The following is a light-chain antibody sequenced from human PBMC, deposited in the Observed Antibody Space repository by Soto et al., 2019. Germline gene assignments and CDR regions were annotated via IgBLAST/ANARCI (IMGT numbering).Light chain of an antibody. Sequence: AIRMTQSPSSLSASTGDRVTITCRASQGISSCLAWYQQKPGKAPKLLIYAASTLQSGVPSRFSGSGSGTDFTLTISCLQSEDFAPYYCQQYYSYPLTFGQGTKVEIK. CDR2: AAS. CDR1: QGISSC. V-gene: IGKV1-8*01. CDR3: QQYYSYPLT. J-gene: IGKJ1*01.